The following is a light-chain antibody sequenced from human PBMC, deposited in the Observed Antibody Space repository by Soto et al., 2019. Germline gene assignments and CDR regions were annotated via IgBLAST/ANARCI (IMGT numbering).Light chain of an antibody. CDR2: EVT. J-gene: IGLJ2*01. CDR3: ASYSSSRPVL. CDR1: SSDVGAYPY. V-gene: IGLV2-14*01. Sequence: QSALTQPASVSGSLGPSITISCTGTSSDVGAYPYVSWYQQHPDKAPKLLIFEVTNRHSGVYGRFSGSKSGITASLSISGLQTEDEADDYCASYSSSRPVLFGGGTKLTVL.